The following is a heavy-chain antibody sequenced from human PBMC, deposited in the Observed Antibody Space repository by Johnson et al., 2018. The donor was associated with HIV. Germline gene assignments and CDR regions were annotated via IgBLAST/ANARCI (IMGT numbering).Heavy chain of an antibody. V-gene: IGHV3-30*03. D-gene: IGHD3-3*01. Sequence: HVQLVESGGGVVQPGRYLRLSCTTSGFIFSSYGMHWVRQSPGKGLEWVAFISSDGSNIYYADSVRGRFTISRDNSNNTLYLQMNSLRPEDTAVYNCALLRFLEWLLPGEAFDIWGQGTMVTVSS. CDR1: GFIFSSYG. CDR3: ALLRFLEWLLPGEAFDI. CDR2: ISSDGSNI. J-gene: IGHJ3*02.